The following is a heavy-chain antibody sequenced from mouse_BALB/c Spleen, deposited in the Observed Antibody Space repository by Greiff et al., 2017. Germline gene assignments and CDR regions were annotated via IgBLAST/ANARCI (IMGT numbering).Heavy chain of an antibody. CDR2: IDPANGNT. CDR3: AADYYGSSYWYFDV. D-gene: IGHD1-1*01. CDR1: GFTIKDTY. Sequence: EVQLVESGAELVQPGASVKLSCTASGFTIKDTYMHWVKQRPEQGLEWIGRIDPANGNTKYDPKFQGKATITADTSSNTAYLQLSSLTSEDTAVYYCAADYYGSSYWYFDVWGAGTTVTVSA. J-gene: IGHJ1*01. V-gene: IGHV14-3*02.